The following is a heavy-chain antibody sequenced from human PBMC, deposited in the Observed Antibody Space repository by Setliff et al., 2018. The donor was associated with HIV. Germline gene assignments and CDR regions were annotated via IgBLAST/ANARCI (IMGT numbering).Heavy chain of an antibody. J-gene: IGHJ5*02. CDR2: ISAHTGHT. Sequence: GASVKVSCKASGYSFINYGISWVRQAPGQGPEWMGWISAHTGHTDYAPRLLGRVTMTTDTSTSTAYMELRSLTSDDTAVYYCARARLQGIVTAVGPRDNCLDPWGQGTRVTVSS. CDR1: GYSFINYG. CDR3: ARARLQGIVTAVGPRDNCLDP. V-gene: IGHV1-18*01. D-gene: IGHD1-26*01.